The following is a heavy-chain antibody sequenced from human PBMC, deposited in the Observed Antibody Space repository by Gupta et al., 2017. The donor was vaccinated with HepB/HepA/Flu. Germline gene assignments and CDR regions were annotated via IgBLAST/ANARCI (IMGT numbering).Heavy chain of an antibody. CDR3: ARERGGGGANAFDI. Sequence: QVQLVESGGGVVQPGRSLRLSCAASGFTFSSYAMHWVRQAPGKGLEWVAVISYDGSNKYYADSVKGRFTISRDNSKNTLYLQMNSLRAEDTAVYYCARERGGGGANAFDIWGQGTMVTVSS. CDR1: GFTFSSYA. CDR2: ISYDGSNK. V-gene: IGHV3-30-3*01. J-gene: IGHJ3*02. D-gene: IGHD3-16*01.